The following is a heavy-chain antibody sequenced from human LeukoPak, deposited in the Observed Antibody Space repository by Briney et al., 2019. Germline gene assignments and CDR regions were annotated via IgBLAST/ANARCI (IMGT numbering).Heavy chain of an antibody. D-gene: IGHD6-19*01. CDR2: INPNSGGT. J-gene: IGHJ4*02. Sequence: ASVKVSCKASGYTFTGYYMHWVRQAPGQGLEWMGWINPNSGGTNYAQKFQGWVTMTRDTSISTAYMELSRLRSDDTAVYYCARDLSGWPQGGFDYWGQGTLVTVSS. CDR1: GYTFTGYY. V-gene: IGHV1-2*04. CDR3: ARDLSGWPQGGFDY.